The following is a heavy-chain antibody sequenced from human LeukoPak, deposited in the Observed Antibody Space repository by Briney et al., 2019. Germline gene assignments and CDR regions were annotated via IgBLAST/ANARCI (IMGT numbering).Heavy chain of an antibody. Sequence: GGSLRLSCSASGFTFSSYAMHWVRQAPGKGLEYVSAISSNGGSTYYADFVKGRFTISRDNSKNTLYLQMSSLRAEDTAVYYCVKESEVTMVRGVPYFDYWGQGTLVTVSS. J-gene: IGHJ4*02. V-gene: IGHV3-64D*06. CDR1: GFTFSSYA. CDR2: ISSNGGST. CDR3: VKESEVTMVRGVPYFDY. D-gene: IGHD3-10*01.